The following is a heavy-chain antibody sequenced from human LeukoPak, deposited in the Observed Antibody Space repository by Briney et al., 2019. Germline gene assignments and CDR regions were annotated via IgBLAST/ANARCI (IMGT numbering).Heavy chain of an antibody. J-gene: IGHJ6*02. Sequence: PGGSLRLSCAASGFTFHDYAMHWVRQAPGKGLEWVSLISGDSHSTFYADSVKGRFTISSDNSKNSLYLQMNSLRNDDTALYYCARDTEGYIYGYYYYGMDVWGQGTTVTVSS. D-gene: IGHD5-18*01. CDR1: GFTFHDYA. CDR3: ARDTEGYIYGYYYYGMDV. V-gene: IGHV3-43*02. CDR2: ISGDSHST.